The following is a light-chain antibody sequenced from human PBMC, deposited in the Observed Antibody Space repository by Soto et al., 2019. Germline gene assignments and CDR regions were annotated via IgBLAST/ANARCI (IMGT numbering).Light chain of an antibody. CDR2: DVS. CDR3: NSYTTTSTYV. V-gene: IGLV2-14*03. CDR1: SSDVGTYKY. Sequence: QSVLTQPASVSGSPGESIAISCSGTSSDVGTYKYVSWYQQHPGKAPKLMIYDVSDRPSGASNRFSGSKSGNTATLTISGLQAEDEADYYCNSYTTTSTYVFGSGTKLTVL. J-gene: IGLJ1*01.